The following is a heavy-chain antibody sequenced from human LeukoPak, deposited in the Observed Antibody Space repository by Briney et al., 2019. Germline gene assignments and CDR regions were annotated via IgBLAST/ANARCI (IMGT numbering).Heavy chain of an antibody. CDR1: GYTCTSYG. D-gene: IGHD4-17*01. CDR3: ARDSRLRPDSFDY. Sequence: APVKVSCTASGYTCTSYGISCVRQAPGQGLGCMGLISAYNGNTNYAQKIQGRVTMTTATSTSTAYMELRSLRSDDTAVYYSARDSRLRPDSFDYWGQGTLVTVSS. V-gene: IGHV1-18*04. CDR2: ISAYNGNT. J-gene: IGHJ4*02.